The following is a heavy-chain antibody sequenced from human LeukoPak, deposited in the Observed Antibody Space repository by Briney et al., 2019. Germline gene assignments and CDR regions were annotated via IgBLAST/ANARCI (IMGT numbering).Heavy chain of an antibody. V-gene: IGHV1-69*13. CDR1: GGTFSSYA. Sequence: ASVKVSCKASGGTFSSYAISWVRQAPGQGLEWMGGIIPIFGTANYAQKFQGRVTITADESTSTAYMELGSLRSEDTAVYYCASLGAPSFDYWGQGTLVTVSS. CDR2: IIPIFGTA. D-gene: IGHD3-16*01. CDR3: ASLGAPSFDY. J-gene: IGHJ4*02.